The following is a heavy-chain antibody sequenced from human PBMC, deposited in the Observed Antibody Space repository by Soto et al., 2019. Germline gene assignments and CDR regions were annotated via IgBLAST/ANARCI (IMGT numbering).Heavy chain of an antibody. Sequence: QVQLQESGPGLVKPSETLSLTCTVSGGSISSYYWSWIRQPPGKGLEWIGYIYYSGSTNYNPSLKSRVTISVDTSKNQFSLKLSSVTAGDTAVYYCARHPFYGDYPFDYWGQGTLVTVSS. J-gene: IGHJ4*02. CDR3: ARHPFYGDYPFDY. CDR2: IYYSGST. CDR1: GGSISSYY. D-gene: IGHD4-17*01. V-gene: IGHV4-59*08.